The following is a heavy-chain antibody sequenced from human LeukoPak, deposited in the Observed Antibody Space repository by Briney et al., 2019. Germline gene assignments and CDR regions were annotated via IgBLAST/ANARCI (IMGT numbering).Heavy chain of an antibody. V-gene: IGHV4-4*07. J-gene: IGHJ5*02. D-gene: IGHD6-13*01. CDR1: DASISSYY. CDR2: TYTSAIT. Sequence: SETLSPTCTVSDASISSYYSSWIRQPAGKAREWIGRTYTSAITNYNPSLKSRVTMSVDTSKNQFSLQLSCVSAADTAVYYCAREHSRSWYSGDWFDPWGQGTLVTVSS. CDR3: AREHSRSWYSGDWFDP.